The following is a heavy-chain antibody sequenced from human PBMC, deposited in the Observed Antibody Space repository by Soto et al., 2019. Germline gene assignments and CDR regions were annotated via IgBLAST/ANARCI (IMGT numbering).Heavy chain of an antibody. J-gene: IGHJ4*02. Sequence: EVQLLESVGGLLQPGGSLRLSCTASGFTFSNYAMSWVRQAPGKGLEWVSTFSSGGGGTYYADSVKGRFTISRDNSKNTLSLQMNSLRAEDTAVYYCTKANRYCSGANCLTFDYWGLGTLVTVSS. V-gene: IGHV3-23*01. CDR1: GFTFSNYA. CDR3: TKANRYCSGANCLTFDY. D-gene: IGHD2-15*01. CDR2: FSSGGGGT.